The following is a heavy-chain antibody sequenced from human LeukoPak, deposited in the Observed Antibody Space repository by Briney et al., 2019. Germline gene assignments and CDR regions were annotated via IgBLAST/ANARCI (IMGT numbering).Heavy chain of an antibody. D-gene: IGHD6-19*01. J-gene: IGHJ6*02. CDR1: GGSISSGSDY. CDR2: IYISGST. Sequence: PSQTLSLTCTVSGGSISSGSDYWSWIRQPAGKGLEWIGRIYISGSTNYNPSLKSRDTISLDTSKNQFSLKLSSVAAADTAVYYCARGDSGGYHYYGMDVWGQGTTVTVSS. V-gene: IGHV4-61*02. CDR3: ARGDSGGYHYYGMDV.